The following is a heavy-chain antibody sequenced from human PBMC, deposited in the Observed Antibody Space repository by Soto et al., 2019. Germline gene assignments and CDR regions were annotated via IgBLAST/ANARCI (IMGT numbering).Heavy chain of an antibody. V-gene: IGHV2-5*02. CDR3: AHTMPARIFDY. J-gene: IGHJ4*02. CDR1: GFSLITSGVG. D-gene: IGHD2-2*01. Sequence: QITLKEAGPTLVKPTQTLTLTCSFSGFSLITSGVGVGWIRQPPGKALEWLALIYWDDDKGYSTSLKSRLTITKDTSKNQVVLTMTNMDPVDTATYYCAHTMPARIFDYWGQGTLVTVSS. CDR2: IYWDDDK.